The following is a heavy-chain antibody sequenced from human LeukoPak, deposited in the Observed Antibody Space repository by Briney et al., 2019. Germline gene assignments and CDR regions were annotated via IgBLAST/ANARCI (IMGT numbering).Heavy chain of an antibody. Sequence: SQTLSLTCAASGFSISSGGYSWSWIRQPPGKGLEWIGYIYHNGSTYYNPSPKSRVTISVDRSKNQFSLKLSSVTAADRVVYYCARVTMVRGSSHFDYWGQGTLVTVSS. J-gene: IGHJ4*02. CDR2: IYHNGST. D-gene: IGHD3-10*01. CDR3: ARVTMVRGSSHFDY. V-gene: IGHV4-30-2*01. CDR1: GFSISSGGYS.